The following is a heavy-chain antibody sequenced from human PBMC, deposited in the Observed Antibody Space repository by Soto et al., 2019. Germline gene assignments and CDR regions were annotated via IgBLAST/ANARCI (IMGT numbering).Heavy chain of an antibody. CDR3: ARSPPPSGRFDS. CDR2: INGGSGST. Sequence: QLVQYGAEVKKPGASVKVSCKASGYTFANDAMQWVRQAPGQRLEWMGWINGGSGSTSYSQNFQGTLTITRDTSANPVYMELSSLRSGDTDIYYCARSPPPSGRFDSWGQGTLVTVSS. CDR1: GYTFANDA. J-gene: IGHJ5*01. V-gene: IGHV1-3*01.